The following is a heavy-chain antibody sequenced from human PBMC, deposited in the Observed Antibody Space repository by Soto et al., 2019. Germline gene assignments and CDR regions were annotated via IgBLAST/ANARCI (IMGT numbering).Heavy chain of an antibody. J-gene: IGHJ6*02. D-gene: IGHD6-19*01. CDR3: VKDGSSGWPYFYDMDV. CDR1: GFTFSSYC. CDR2: ISYDGRNK. Sequence: QVQLVESGGGVVQPGRSLRLSCAASGFTFSSYCMHWVRQAPGKGLEWVAVISYDGRNKYYADAVKGRFTISRDNSKNTLYLQMSSLRAEDTAVYYCVKDGSSGWPYFYDMDVWGQGTTVTVSS. V-gene: IGHV3-30*18.